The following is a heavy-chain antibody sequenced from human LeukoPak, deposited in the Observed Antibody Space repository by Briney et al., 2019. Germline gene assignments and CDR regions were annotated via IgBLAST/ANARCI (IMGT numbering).Heavy chain of an antibody. CDR3: ARDGWELLPDY. CDR2: ISSSSSYI. Sequence: GGSLRLSCAASGFTFSSYSINWVRQAPGKGREWFSSISSSSSYIYYADSVKGRFTISRDNAKNSLYLQMNSLRAEDTAVYYCARDGWELLPDYWGQGTLVTVSS. V-gene: IGHV3-21*01. J-gene: IGHJ4*02. CDR1: GFTFSSYS. D-gene: IGHD1-26*01.